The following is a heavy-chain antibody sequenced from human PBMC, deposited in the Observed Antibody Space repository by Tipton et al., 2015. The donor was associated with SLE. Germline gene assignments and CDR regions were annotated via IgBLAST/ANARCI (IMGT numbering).Heavy chain of an antibody. CDR1: GYTFTDYY. Sequence: QLVQSGAEVKKPGASVKVSCKASGYTFTDYYVHWVRQAPGQGLEWMGRINPNNGATDYVQKFQGRVTMTRDTTISTAYMELSSLTSDDTAVYYCARTGNLDCWGQGTLVTVSS. V-gene: IGHV1-2*06. J-gene: IGHJ4*02. CDR2: INPNNGAT. CDR3: ARTGNLDC. D-gene: IGHD3-10*01.